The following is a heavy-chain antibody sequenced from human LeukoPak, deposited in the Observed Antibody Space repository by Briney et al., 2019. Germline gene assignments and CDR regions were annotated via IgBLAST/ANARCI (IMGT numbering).Heavy chain of an antibody. Sequence: GRSLRLSCAASGFTFDDYAMHWVRQAPGKGLEWVSGISWNSGSIGYADSVKGRFTISRDNAKNSLYLQMNSLRAEDTAVYYCARAHSSSWYGGYYFDYWGQGTLVTVSS. CDR2: ISWNSGSI. CDR1: GFTFDDYA. J-gene: IGHJ4*02. CDR3: ARAHSSSWYGGYYFDY. D-gene: IGHD6-13*01. V-gene: IGHV3-9*01.